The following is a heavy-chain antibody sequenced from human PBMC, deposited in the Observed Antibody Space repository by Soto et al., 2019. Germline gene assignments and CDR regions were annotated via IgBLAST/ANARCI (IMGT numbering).Heavy chain of an antibody. CDR1: GGSISSYY. V-gene: IGHV4-59*01. Sequence: SETLSLTCTVSGGSISSYYWSWIRQPPGKGLEWIGYIYYGGSTNYNPSLKSRVTISVDTSKNQFSLKLSSVTAADTAVYYCARNPNYYGSGSYYYDYWGQGTPVTVSS. J-gene: IGHJ4*02. D-gene: IGHD3-10*01. CDR2: IYYGGST. CDR3: ARNPNYYGSGSYYYDY.